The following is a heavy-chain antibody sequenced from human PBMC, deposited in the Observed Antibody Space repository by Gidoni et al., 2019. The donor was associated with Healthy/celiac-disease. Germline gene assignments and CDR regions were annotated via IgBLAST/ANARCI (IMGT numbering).Heavy chain of an antibody. J-gene: IGHJ4*02. CDR3: ARDGYSSGWTPDY. CDR1: GFTLSSYS. Sequence: EVQLVESGGGLVKPGGSLRLSCAASGFTLSSYSMNWVRKAPGKGLEWVSSISSSSSYIYYADSVKGRFTISRDNAKNSLYLQMNSLRAEDTAVYYCARDGYSSGWTPDYWGQGTLVTVSS. CDR2: ISSSSSYI. D-gene: IGHD6-19*01. V-gene: IGHV3-21*01.